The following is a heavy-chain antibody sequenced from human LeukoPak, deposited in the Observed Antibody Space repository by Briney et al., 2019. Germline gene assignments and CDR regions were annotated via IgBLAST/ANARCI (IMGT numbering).Heavy chain of an antibody. CDR1: GFTVSSNY. J-gene: IGHJ4*02. Sequence: GGSLRLSCAASGFTVSSNYMSWVRQAPGKGLEWVSVIHTGGSTYYADSVKGRFTISRDNAKNTLILQMNSLRAEDTAVYYCARDWVYKIDYWGRGTLVTVSS. CDR2: IHTGGST. D-gene: IGHD5-24*01. V-gene: IGHV3-53*01. CDR3: ARDWVYKIDY.